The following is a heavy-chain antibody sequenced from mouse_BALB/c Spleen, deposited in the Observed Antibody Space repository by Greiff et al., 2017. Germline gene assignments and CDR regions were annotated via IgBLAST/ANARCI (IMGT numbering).Heavy chain of an antibody. CDR2: IAPGSGST. J-gene: IGHJ4*01. CDR1: GYTFTSYW. V-gene: IGHV1S41*01. CDR3: ARDFDY. Sequence: DLVKPGASVKLSCKASGYTFTSYWINWIKQRPGQGLEWIGRIAPGSGSTYYNEMFKGKATLTVDTSSSTAYIQLSSLSSEDSAVYFCARDFDYWGQGTSVTVSS.